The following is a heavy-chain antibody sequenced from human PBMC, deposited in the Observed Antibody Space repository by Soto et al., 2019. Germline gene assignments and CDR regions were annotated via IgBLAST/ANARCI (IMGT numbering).Heavy chain of an antibody. J-gene: IGHJ4*02. CDR2: IYHSGST. CDR1: GGSISSGGYS. D-gene: IGHD5-18*01. V-gene: IGHV4-30-2*01. CDR3: ARVEHGRYSYGPFDY. Sequence: QLQLQESGSGLVKPSQTLSLTCAVSGGSISSGGYSWSWIRQPPGKGLEWIGYIYHSGSTYYNPSLKSRVTISVDRSKNQFSLKLSSVTAADTAVYYCARVEHGRYSYGPFDYWGQGTLVTVSS.